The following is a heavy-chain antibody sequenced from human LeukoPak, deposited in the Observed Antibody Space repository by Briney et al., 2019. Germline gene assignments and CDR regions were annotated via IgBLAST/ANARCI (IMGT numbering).Heavy chain of an antibody. J-gene: IGHJ4*02. Sequence: SVKVSCKASGATFTTYAIIWVRQAPGQGLEWMGGIIPVFGTANYAQKFQGRVTITTDESTSTAYMELSSLRSEDTAVYYCARAAPYDYVWGSDRYYFDYWGQGTLVTVSS. V-gene: IGHV1-69*05. D-gene: IGHD3-16*02. CDR3: ARAAPYDYVWGSDRYYFDY. CDR1: GATFTTYA. CDR2: IIPVFGTA.